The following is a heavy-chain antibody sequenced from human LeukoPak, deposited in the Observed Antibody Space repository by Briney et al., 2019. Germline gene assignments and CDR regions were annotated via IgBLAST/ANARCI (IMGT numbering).Heavy chain of an antibody. D-gene: IGHD7-27*01. CDR3: ARGPGENLESHWFDP. CDR2: INHSGST. Sequence: SETLSLTCAVYGGSFSGYYWSWIRQPPGKGLEWIGEINHSGSTNYNPSLKSRVTMSVDTSKNQFSLKLSSVTAADTAVYYCARGPGENLESHWFDPWGQGTLVTVSS. CDR1: GGSFSGYY. J-gene: IGHJ5*02. V-gene: IGHV4-34*01.